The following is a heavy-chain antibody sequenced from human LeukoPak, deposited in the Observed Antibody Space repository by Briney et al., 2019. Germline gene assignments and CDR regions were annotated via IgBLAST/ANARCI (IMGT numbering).Heavy chain of an antibody. CDR1: GFTFSSYE. J-gene: IGHJ4*02. Sequence: QPGGSLRLSCAASGFTFSSYEMNWVRQAPGKGLEWVSYISSSGSTIYYADSVRGRFTISRDNAKNSLYLQMSSLRAEDTAVYYCAMYGSFFDYWGQGTLVTVSS. V-gene: IGHV3-48*03. D-gene: IGHD2-8*01. CDR3: AMYGSFFDY. CDR2: ISSSGSTI.